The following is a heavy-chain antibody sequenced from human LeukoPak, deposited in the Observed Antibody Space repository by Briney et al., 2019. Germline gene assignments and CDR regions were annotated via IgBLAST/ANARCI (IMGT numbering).Heavy chain of an antibody. Sequence: SETLSLTCTVSGGSISSYYWSWIRQPPGKGLEWIGYIYYSGSTNYSPSLKSRVTISVDTFKNQFSLNLSSVSAADTAVYYCARDSVADGYYYFDYWGQGTLVTVSS. CDR1: GGSISSYY. J-gene: IGHJ4*02. D-gene: IGHD5-24*01. CDR2: IYYSGST. CDR3: ARDSVADGYYYFDY. V-gene: IGHV4-59*01.